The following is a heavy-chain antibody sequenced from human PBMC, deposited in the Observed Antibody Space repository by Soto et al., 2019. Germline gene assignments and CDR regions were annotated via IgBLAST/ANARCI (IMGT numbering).Heavy chain of an antibody. CDR2: INPNSGGT. D-gene: IGHD3-22*01. CDR1: GYTFTGYY. CDR3: ARAPRYYYDSSGYYRYYFDY. V-gene: IGHV1-2*04. Sequence: SVKVSCKASGYTFTGYYMHWVRQAPGQGLEWMGWINPNSGGTNYAQKFQGWVTMTRDTSISTAYMELSRLRSDDTAVYYCARAPRYYYDSSGYYRYYFDYWGQGTLVTVPQ. J-gene: IGHJ4*02.